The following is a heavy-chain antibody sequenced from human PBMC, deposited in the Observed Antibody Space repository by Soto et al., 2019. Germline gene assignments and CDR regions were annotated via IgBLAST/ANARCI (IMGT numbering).Heavy chain of an antibody. CDR1: GFTFSSYG. CDR3: ARGGTIFGVVRNPYYYYGMDV. CDR2: IWYDGSNK. J-gene: IGHJ6*02. Sequence: PGGSLRLSCAASGFTFSSYGMHWVRQAPGKGLEWVAVIWYDGSNKYYADSVKGRFTISRDNSKNTLYLQMNSLRAEDTAVYYCARGGTIFGVVRNPYYYYGMDVWGQGTTVTVSS. V-gene: IGHV3-33*01. D-gene: IGHD3-3*01.